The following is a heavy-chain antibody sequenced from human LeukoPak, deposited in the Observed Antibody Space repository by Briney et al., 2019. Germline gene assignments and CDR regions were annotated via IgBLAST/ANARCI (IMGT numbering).Heavy chain of an antibody. V-gene: IGHV3-13*01. CDR1: GFTFSSYD. D-gene: IGHD2-21*02. Sequence: PGGSLRLSCAASGFTFSSYDMHWVRQATGKGLEWVSAISADGDTYYLDSVKGRFTISRENAKNSLYLQMNSLRAGDTAVYYCVALGDRIYWGQGTLVTVSS. J-gene: IGHJ4*02. CDR2: ISADGDT. CDR3: VALGDRIY.